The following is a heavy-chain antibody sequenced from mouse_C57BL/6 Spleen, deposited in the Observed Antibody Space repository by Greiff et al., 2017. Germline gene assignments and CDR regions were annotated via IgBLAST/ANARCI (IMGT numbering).Heavy chain of an antibody. J-gene: IGHJ4*01. CDR3: ASLPGGNYYYAMDY. CDR1: GFSLTSYG. V-gene: IGHV2-2*01. D-gene: IGHD2-1*01. Sequence: QVQLQQSGPGLVQPSQSLSITCTVSGFSLTSYGVHWVRQSPGKGLEWRGVIWSDGSTDYNAAFISKLSISKDNSKSQVFFKMNSLQADDTAIYYCASLPGGNYYYAMDYWGKGTSVTVSS. CDR2: IWSDGST.